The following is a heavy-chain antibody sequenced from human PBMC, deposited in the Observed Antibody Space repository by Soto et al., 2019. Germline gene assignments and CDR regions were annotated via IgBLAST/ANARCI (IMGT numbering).Heavy chain of an antibody. CDR3: ARGKAGVTQWFVEYGMDV. J-gene: IGHJ6*02. CDR1: GYTFTSYD. V-gene: IGHV1-8*01. Sequence: GASVKVSCKASGYTFTSYDINWVRQATGQGLQWMGWMNPNSGNTGYAQKFQGRVTMTRNTSISTAYMELSSLRSEDTAVYYCARGKAGVTQWFVEYGMDVWGQGTTVTVS. CDR2: MNPNSGNT. D-gene: IGHD3-10*01.